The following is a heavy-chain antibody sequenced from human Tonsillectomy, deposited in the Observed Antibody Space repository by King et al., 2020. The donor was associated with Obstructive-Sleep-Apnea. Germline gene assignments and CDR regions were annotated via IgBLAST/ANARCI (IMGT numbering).Heavy chain of an antibody. J-gene: IGHJ5*02. CDR3: ARFRDYNILTGPLNH. D-gene: IGHD3-9*01. Sequence: LQLQESGPGLVKSSETLSLTCTVSGGSISSSSYSWGWIRQPPGKGLEWIGAFYYSGSTYYRPTLKSRVTLSVDTSKNQFSLKLSSVTAADTAVYYCARFRDYNILTGPLNHWGQGTLVTVSS. V-gene: IGHV4-39*07. CDR1: GGSISSSSYS. CDR2: FYYSGST.